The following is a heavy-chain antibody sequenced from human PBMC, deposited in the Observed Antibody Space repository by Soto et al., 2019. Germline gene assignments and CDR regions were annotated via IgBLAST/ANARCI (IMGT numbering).Heavy chain of an antibody. CDR1: GFSLTSNGVG. Sequence: QISLKESGPTLVQPTQTLTLTCTFSGFSLTSNGVGVGWIRQPPGKVLEWLALIYWYDTESYSPSLKTRLTITKDTSKNQVVLTMTYMDPVDTATYYCAHEGYGSDNWYDTWGQGTLVTVSS. D-gene: IGHD6-13*01. CDR3: AHEGYGSDNWYDT. CDR2: IYWYDTE. J-gene: IGHJ5*02. V-gene: IGHV2-5*01.